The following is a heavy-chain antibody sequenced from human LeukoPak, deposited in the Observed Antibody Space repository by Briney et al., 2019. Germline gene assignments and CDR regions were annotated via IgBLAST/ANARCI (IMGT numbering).Heavy chain of an antibody. CDR1: GFTFITYA. Sequence: GGSLRLSCTASGFTFITYAMSWVRQAPGKGLEWLSTISGSGGDTYYADSVQGRFTISRDNSKNTLYLQMNSLRAEDTAIYYCAKASIYYYASDVWGQGTTVTVSS. J-gene: IGHJ6*02. D-gene: IGHD3-3*01. CDR3: AKASIYYYASDV. V-gene: IGHV3-23*01. CDR2: ISGSGGDT.